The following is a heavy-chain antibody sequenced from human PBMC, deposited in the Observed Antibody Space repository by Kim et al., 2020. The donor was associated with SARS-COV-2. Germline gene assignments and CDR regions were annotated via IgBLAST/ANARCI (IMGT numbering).Heavy chain of an antibody. CDR1: GFSVSGDY. CDR2: IHTGGAT. V-gene: IGHV3-66*04. J-gene: IGHJ5*01. Sequence: GGSLRLSCAVSGFSVSGDYMNWVRQAPGKGLECVSVIHTGGATFYADSVKGRFTISRDSSKNTLYLQLNSLRVEDTAVYYCARHDWVDSWGQGTLVTVSS. CDR3: ARHDWVDS.